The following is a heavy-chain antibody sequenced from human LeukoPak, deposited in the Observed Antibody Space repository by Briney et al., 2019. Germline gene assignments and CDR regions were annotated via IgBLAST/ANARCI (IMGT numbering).Heavy chain of an antibody. CDR1: GFTVSSNY. CDR3: AKEPAVATRFDY. V-gene: IGHV3-53*01. J-gene: IGHJ4*02. D-gene: IGHD5-12*01. Sequence: GGSLRLSCAASGFTVSSNYMSWVRQAPGKGLEWVSVIYSGGSTYYEDSVKGRFTISRDNSKNTLYLQMNSLRAEDTAVYYCAKEPAVATRFDYWGQGTLVTVSS. CDR2: IYSGGST.